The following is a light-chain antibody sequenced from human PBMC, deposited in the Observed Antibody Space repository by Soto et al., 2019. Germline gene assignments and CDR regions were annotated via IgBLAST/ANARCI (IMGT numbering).Light chain of an antibody. V-gene: IGLV2-14*03. Sequence: QSVLTQPASVSGSPGQSITISCTGTSSDVGDNNYVSWYQHHPGKAPKLMIYDVSNRPSGVSNRFSGSKSGNTASLTISGLQAEDEADYYCSSYKSSSTLGVFGGGTKLTVL. CDR2: DVS. CDR1: SSDVGDNNY. J-gene: IGLJ3*02. CDR3: SSYKSSSTLGV.